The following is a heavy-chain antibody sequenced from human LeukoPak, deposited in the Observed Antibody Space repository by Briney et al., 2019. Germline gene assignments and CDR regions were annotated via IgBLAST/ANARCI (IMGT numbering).Heavy chain of an antibody. Sequence: PSETLSLTCTVSGGSISSSSYYWGWIRQPPGKGLEWIGSIYYSGSTYYNPSLKSRVTISVDTSKNQFSLKLSSVTAADTAVYYCARDPAYYYDSSGYYGWGQGTLVTVSS. CDR3: ARDPAYYYDSSGYYG. V-gene: IGHV4-39*07. CDR1: GGSISSSSYY. CDR2: IYYSGST. D-gene: IGHD3-22*01. J-gene: IGHJ4*02.